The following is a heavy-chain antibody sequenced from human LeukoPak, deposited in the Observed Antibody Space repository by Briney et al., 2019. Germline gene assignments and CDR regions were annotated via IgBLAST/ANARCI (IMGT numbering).Heavy chain of an antibody. D-gene: IGHD2-21*01. V-gene: IGHV3-21*01. CDR1: GFSISEYS. CDR2: ISSRRVYI. CDR3: ARGVVEQPPYYMDV. J-gene: IGHJ6*03. Sequence: GGSLRLSCATSGFSISEYSVNWVRQAPEKGLEWVSAISSRRVYIFYAHSVKGRFTISRVDTKNSVTLQMNSLRAEDTAVYYCARGVVEQPPYYMDVWGEGTTVIVSS.